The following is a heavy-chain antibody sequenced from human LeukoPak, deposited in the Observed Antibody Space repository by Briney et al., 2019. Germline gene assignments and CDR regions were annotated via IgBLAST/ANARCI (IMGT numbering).Heavy chain of an antibody. CDR3: ARLPIVGATGGFDY. CDR1: GGSISSYY. J-gene: IGHJ4*02. CDR2: IYTSGST. Sequence: SETLSLTCTVSGGSISSYYWSWIRQPAGKGLEWIGRIYTSGSTNYNPSLKSRVTISVDTSKNQLSLKLSSVTAADTAVYYCARLPIVGATGGFDYWGQGTLVTVSS. D-gene: IGHD1-26*01. V-gene: IGHV4-4*07.